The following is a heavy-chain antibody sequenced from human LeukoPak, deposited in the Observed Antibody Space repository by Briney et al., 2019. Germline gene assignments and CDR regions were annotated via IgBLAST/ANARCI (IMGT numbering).Heavy chain of an antibody. Sequence: SETLSLTCTVSDDSITMYYWTWIRQPPGKGLEWIGYVDHTGSTKFNPSLNGRVSISRDTSNNFFSLRLRSVTAADTAVYYCARERGRSYGSVPYYYFYMDVWGKGTTVTVSS. CDR3: ARERGRSYGSVPYYYFYMDV. CDR1: DDSITMYY. J-gene: IGHJ6*03. CDR2: VDHTGST. D-gene: IGHD5-18*01. V-gene: IGHV4-59*01.